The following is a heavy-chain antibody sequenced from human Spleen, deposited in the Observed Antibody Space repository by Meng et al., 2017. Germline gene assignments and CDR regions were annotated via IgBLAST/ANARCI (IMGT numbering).Heavy chain of an antibody. CDR1: GYNFPDYY. D-gene: IGHD3-22*01. CDR3: ATLARITMIPSNP. CDR2: IDPKSGDT. J-gene: IGHJ5*02. V-gene: IGHV1-2*06. Sequence: QVQPVQSGAEVKKPGALVKVSCKPSGYNFPDYYIHWVRRSPGQGLEWMGRIDPKSGDTHYAQKFQARVTMTGDTSISTAYMELSGLTSDDTAMYYCATLARITMIPSNPWGQGTLVTVSS.